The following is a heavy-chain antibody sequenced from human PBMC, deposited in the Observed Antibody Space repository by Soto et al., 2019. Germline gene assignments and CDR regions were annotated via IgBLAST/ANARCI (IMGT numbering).Heavy chain of an antibody. CDR3: ARIYDFWSGYYWFDP. CDR2: FYSSGSI. D-gene: IGHD3-3*01. V-gene: IGHV4-31*03. CDR1: GGSISSGGYY. J-gene: IGHJ5*02. Sequence: PSETLSLTCTVSGGSISSGGYYWSWIRHHPGKGLEWIGSFYSSGSIIYNPSLRSRVSISGDTSSNQFSMSLTSVTAADTARYYCARIYDFWSGYYWFDPWGQGTLVTVSS.